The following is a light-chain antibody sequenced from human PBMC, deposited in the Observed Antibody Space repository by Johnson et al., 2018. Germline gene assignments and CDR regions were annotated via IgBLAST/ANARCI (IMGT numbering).Light chain of an antibody. CDR2: ENN. J-gene: IGLJ1*01. CDR1: SSNIGNNY. Sequence: QSVFTHPPSVSAAPGQKVTISCSGSSSNIGNNYVSWYQQLPGTAPKLLIYENNKRPSGIPDRFSGSKSGTSATLGITGLQTGDAADYYCGTWDSSLSDGNVFGTGTKVTVL. V-gene: IGLV1-51*02. CDR3: GTWDSSLSDGNV.